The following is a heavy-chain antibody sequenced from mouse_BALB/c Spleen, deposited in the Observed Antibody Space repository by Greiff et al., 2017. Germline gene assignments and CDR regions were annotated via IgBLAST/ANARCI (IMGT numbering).Heavy chain of an antibody. CDR1: GYSITSDYA. D-gene: IGHD1-1*01. CDR3: ARGITTVVAMDY. V-gene: IGHV3-2*02. CDR2: ISYSGST. J-gene: IGHJ4*01. Sequence: EVQGVESGPGLVKPSQSLSLTCTVTGYSITSDYAWNWIRQFPGNKLEWMGYISYSGSTSYNPSLKSRISITRDTSKNQFFLQLNSVTTEDTATYYCARGITTVVAMDYWGQGTSVTVSS.